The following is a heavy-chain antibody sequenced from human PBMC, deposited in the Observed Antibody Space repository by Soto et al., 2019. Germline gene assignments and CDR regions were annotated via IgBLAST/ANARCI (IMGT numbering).Heavy chain of an antibody. Sequence: PSETLSLTCTVSGGSISSYYWSWIRQPPGKGLEWIGYIYHSGSTYYNPSLKSRVTISVDRSKNQFSLKLSSVTAADTAVYYCARGDIVLVPPAIDWGQGTLVPVSS. CDR2: IYHSGST. J-gene: IGHJ4*02. CDR1: GGSISSYY. V-gene: IGHV4-59*12. CDR3: ARGDIVLVPPAID. D-gene: IGHD2-2*01.